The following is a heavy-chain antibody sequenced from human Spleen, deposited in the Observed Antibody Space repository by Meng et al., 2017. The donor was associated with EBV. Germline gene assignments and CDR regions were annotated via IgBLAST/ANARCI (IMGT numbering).Heavy chain of an antibody. V-gene: IGHV1-69*01. D-gene: IGHD6-19*01. CDR2: LIPIFSAP. CDR3: ARCSYSSGWYVDF. J-gene: IGHJ4*02. CDR1: GGTYSSHG. Sequence: GPLVQSGAGGRRPGSAVKGSCKAPGGTYSSHGFSWVRQAPGQGLEWMGALIPIFSAPTYAQMFQGRVTITADDSTTTAYMELNSLRPEDTAVYFCARCSYSSGWYVDFWGQGTLVTVSS.